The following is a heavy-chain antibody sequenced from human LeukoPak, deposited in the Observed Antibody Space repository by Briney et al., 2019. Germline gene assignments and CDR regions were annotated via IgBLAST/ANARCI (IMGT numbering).Heavy chain of an antibody. Sequence: ASVKVSCKASGYTFTGYYMHWVRQAPGQGLEWMGRINPNSGGTNYAQKFQGRVTMTRDTSISTAYMELSRLRSDDTAVYYCARDFCSSTSCHVMGDYWGQGTLVTVSS. CDR1: GYTFTGYY. D-gene: IGHD2-2*01. J-gene: IGHJ4*02. CDR3: ARDFCSSTSCHVMGDY. CDR2: INPNSGGT. V-gene: IGHV1-2*06.